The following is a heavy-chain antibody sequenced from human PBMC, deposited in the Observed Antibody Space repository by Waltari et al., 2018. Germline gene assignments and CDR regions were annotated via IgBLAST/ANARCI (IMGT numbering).Heavy chain of an antibody. J-gene: IGHJ4*02. Sequence: QVQLVESGGGVVQPGRSLRLSCAASGFTFSSYGMHWVRQAPGKGLEWVAVIWYDGSNKYYADSVKGRFTISRDNSKNTLYLQMNSLRAEDTAMYYCAKQKSIAARPGYFDYWGQGTLVTVSS. CDR1: GFTFSSYG. CDR3: AKQKSIAARPGYFDY. V-gene: IGHV3-33*08. D-gene: IGHD6-6*01. CDR2: IWYDGSNK.